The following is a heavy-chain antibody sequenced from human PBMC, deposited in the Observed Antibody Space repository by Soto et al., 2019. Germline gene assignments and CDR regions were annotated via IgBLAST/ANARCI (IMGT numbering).Heavy chain of an antibody. V-gene: IGHV4-59*01. CDR1: GGSFSSYY. J-gene: IGHJ5*02. D-gene: IGHD3-16*02. CDR3: ARDKCDYVWGSYRKNWFDP. Sequence: SETLSLTCTVSGGSFSSYYWSWVRQPPGKGLEWIGYIYYSGSTNYNPSLKSRVTISVDTSKNQFSLKLSSVTAADTAVYYCARDKCDYVWGSYRKNWFDPWGQGTLVTVSS. CDR2: IYYSGST.